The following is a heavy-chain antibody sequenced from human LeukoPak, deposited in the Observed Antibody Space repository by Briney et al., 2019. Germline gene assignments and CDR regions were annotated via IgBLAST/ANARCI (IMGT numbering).Heavy chain of an antibody. V-gene: IGHV3-21*01. CDR3: ARGDDFWGDRDAFDI. D-gene: IGHD3-3*01. J-gene: IGHJ3*02. Sequence: GGSLRLSCAASGFTFSSYEMNWVRQAPGKGLEWVSSINTDGRYKLYADSVKGRFTISRDDAKNSLYLQMNSLRVEDTALYYCARGDDFWGDRDAFDIWGQGTMVTVSS. CDR2: INTDGRYK. CDR1: GFTFSSYE.